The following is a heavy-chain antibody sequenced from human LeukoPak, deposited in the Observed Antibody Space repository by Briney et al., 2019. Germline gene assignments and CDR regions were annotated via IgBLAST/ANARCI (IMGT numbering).Heavy chain of an antibody. D-gene: IGHD3-22*01. CDR2: ISYDGSNK. J-gene: IGHJ6*02. V-gene: IGHV3-30-3*01. CDR1: GFTFSSYA. CDR3: ARGSFYDSSGYLYGMDV. Sequence: GGSLRLSCAASGFTFSSYAMHWVRQAPGKGLEWVAVISYDGSNKYYADPVKGRFTISRDNSKNTLYLQMNSLRAEDTAVYYCARGSFYDSSGYLYGMDVWGQGTTVTVSS.